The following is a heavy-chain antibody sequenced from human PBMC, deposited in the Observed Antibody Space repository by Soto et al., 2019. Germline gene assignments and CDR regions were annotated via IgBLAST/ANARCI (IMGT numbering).Heavy chain of an antibody. Sequence: QVQLQESGPGLVKPSQTLSLTCTVSGGSISSGGYYWSWIRQHPGKGLEWIGYIYYSGSTYYNPSLKSRVTISVDTSKNPFSLKLSSVTAADTAVYYCAREETYYDILTGYYAVGWFDPWGQGTLVTVSS. D-gene: IGHD3-9*01. CDR2: IYYSGST. J-gene: IGHJ5*02. CDR3: AREETYYDILTGYYAVGWFDP. V-gene: IGHV4-31*03. CDR1: GGSISSGGYY.